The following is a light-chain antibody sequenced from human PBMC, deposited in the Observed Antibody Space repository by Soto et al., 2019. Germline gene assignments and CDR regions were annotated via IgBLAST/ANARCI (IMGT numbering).Light chain of an antibody. J-gene: IGKJ2*01. CDR2: GVS. Sequence: EVVMTQSPGTLSVSPGERATLSCRASQSISRNLAWYQQKPGRAPRLLIYGVSTRATGIPARFSGSGSETEFTLTISSLQSEDFAVYYCQQYNNWPPYTCGQGTKVDIK. CDR1: QSISRN. V-gene: IGKV3-15*01. CDR3: QQYNNWPPYT.